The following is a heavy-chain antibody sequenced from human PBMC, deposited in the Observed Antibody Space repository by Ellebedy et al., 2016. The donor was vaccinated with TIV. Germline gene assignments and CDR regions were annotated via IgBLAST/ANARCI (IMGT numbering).Heavy chain of an antibody. CDR2: IRSRANSYTT. CDR1: GFIFSGSA. V-gene: IGHV3-73*01. J-gene: IGHJ2*01. Sequence: PGGSLRLSCAASGFIFSGSAIHWVRQASGKGLEWVGRIRSRANSYTTVYAESVKGRFTISRDDSENTAYLQMNSLQTEDTAVYYCIRPPCSGCPDRVGYWYFDLWGRGTLVTVSS. D-gene: IGHD6-19*01. CDR3: IRPPCSGCPDRVGYWYFDL.